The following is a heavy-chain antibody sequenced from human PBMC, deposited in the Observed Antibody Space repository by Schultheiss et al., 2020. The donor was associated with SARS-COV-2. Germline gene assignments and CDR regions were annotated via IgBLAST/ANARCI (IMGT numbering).Heavy chain of an antibody. CDR2: INPNSGGT. V-gene: IGHV1-2*04. J-gene: IGHJ6*02. Sequence: ASVKVSCKASGYTFTSYGISWVRQAPGQGLEWMGWINPNSGGTNYAQKFQGWVTMTRDTSISTAYMELSRLRSDDTAVYYCARDVGIAAATTDYYYGMDVWGQGTTVTVSS. CDR3: ARDVGIAAATTDYYYGMDV. D-gene: IGHD6-13*01. CDR1: GYTFTSYG.